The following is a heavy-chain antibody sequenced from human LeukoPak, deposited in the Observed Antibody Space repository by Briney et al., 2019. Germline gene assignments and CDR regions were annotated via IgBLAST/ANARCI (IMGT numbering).Heavy chain of an antibody. CDR3: AREGPYCSGGSCYSGGFDY. CDR2: ISSSSSYI. J-gene: IGHJ4*02. CDR1: GFTFDDYA. D-gene: IGHD2-15*01. V-gene: IGHV3-21*01. Sequence: GGSLRLSCAASGFTFDDYAMHWVRQAPGKGPEWVSSISSSSSYIYYADSVKGRFTISRDNAKNSLYLQMNSLRAEDTAVYYCAREGPYCSGGSCYSGGFDYWGQGTLVTVSS.